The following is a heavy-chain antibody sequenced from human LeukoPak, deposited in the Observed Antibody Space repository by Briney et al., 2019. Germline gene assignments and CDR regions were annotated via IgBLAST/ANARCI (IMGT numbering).Heavy chain of an antibody. CDR2: ISYDGSNK. V-gene: IGHV3-30*18. J-gene: IGHJ6*04. D-gene: IGHD3-10*01. CDR1: GFTFSSYG. Sequence: GGSLRLSRAASGFTFSSYGMHWVRQAPGNGLEWVAVISYDGSNKYYADSVKGRFTISRDNSKNTLYLQMNSLRAEDTAVYYCAKGTGSYDRYYYYGMDVWGKGTTVTVSS. CDR3: AKGTGSYDRYYYYGMDV.